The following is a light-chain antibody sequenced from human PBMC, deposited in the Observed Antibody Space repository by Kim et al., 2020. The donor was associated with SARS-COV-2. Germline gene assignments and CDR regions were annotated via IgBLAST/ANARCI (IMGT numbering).Light chain of an antibody. J-gene: IGLJ1*01. CDR2: GNS. CDR1: SSNIGAGYD. CDR3: QYYDSSLSGYV. Sequence: QSVLTQPPSVSGAPGQRVTISCTGSSSNIGAGYDVHWYQQLPGTAPKLLIYGNSNRPSGVPDRFYGSKSGTSASLAITGLQAEDEADYYCQYYDSSLSGYVFGTGTNVTVL. V-gene: IGLV1-40*01.